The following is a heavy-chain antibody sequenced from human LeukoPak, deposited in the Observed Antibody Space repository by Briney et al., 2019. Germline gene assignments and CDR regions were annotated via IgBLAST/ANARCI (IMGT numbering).Heavy chain of an antibody. CDR1: GYTFTSYY. D-gene: IGHD1-1*01. CDR2: INPSGGST. J-gene: IGHJ4*02. CDR3: ARDRSPPNWLEPPRVLDY. Sequence: GASVKVSCKASGYTFTSYYMHWVRQAPGQGLEWMGIINPSGGSTSYAQKFQGRVTMTRDTSPSTVYMELSSLRSEDTAVYYCARDRSPPNWLEPPRVLDYWGQGTLVTVSS. V-gene: IGHV1-46*01.